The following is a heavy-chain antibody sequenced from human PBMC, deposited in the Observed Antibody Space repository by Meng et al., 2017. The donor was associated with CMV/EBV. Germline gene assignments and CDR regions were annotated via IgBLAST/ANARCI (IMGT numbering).Heavy chain of an antibody. CDR2: IYPGDSDT. CDR1: GYSFTSYW. CDR3: ARQSGEGVVVPAAIRYYYGMDA. Sequence: GESLKISCKGSGYSFTSYWIGWVRQMPGKGLEWMGIIYPGDSDTRYSPSFQGQVTISADKSISTAYLQWSSLKASDTAMYYCARQSGEGVVVPAAIRYYYGMDAWGQGTTVTVSS. J-gene: IGHJ6*02. V-gene: IGHV5-51*01. D-gene: IGHD2-2*01.